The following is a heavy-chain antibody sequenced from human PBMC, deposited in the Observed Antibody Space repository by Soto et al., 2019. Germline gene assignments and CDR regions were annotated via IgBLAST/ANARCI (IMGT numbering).Heavy chain of an antibody. CDR3: ARDLGDVDYDFWSGYLPFY. J-gene: IGHJ4*02. D-gene: IGHD3-3*01. V-gene: IGHV1-69*04. CDR1: GGTFSSYT. CDR2: IIPILGIA. Sequence: SVKVSCKASGGTFSSYTISWVRQAPGQGLEWMGRIIPILGIANYAQKFQGRVTITADKSTSTAYMELSSLRSEDTAVYYCARDLGDVDYDFWSGYLPFYWGQGTLVTVSS.